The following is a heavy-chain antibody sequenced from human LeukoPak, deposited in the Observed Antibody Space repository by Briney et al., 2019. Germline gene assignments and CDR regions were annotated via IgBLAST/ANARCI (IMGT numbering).Heavy chain of an antibody. CDR1: GGTFSSYA. J-gene: IGHJ3*02. V-gene: IGHV1-69*05. D-gene: IGHD3-3*01. CDR3: ARQGGITVFGVAHPGGAFDI. CDR2: IIPMFGTA. Sequence: SVKVSCKASGGTFSSYAISWVRQAPGQGLEWMGGIIPMFGTAKYAQKVQGRVTMSTDESTSTAYMELSSLRSEDTAVYYCARQGGITVFGVAHPGGAFDIWGQGTMVTVSS.